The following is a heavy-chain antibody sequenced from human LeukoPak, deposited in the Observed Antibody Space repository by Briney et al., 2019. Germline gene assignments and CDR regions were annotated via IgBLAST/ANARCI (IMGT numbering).Heavy chain of an antibody. Sequence: GGSLRLSCAASGFTFSTYWMSWVRQAPGKGLECVANIKRDGSEKYYVDSVKGRFTIFRDDAKSSLYLQINSLRAEDTAVYFCARVYTGNRWHFDYWGQGTLVTVSS. CDR3: ARVYTGNRWHFDY. J-gene: IGHJ4*02. CDR2: IKRDGSEK. CDR1: GFTFSTYW. V-gene: IGHV3-7*03. D-gene: IGHD2-2*02.